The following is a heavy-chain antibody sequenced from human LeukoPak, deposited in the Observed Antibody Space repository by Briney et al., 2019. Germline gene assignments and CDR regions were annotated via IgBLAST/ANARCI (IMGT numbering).Heavy chain of an antibody. CDR2: IIPIFGTA. V-gene: IGHV1-69*13. D-gene: IGHD2-2*01. J-gene: IGHJ3*02. CDR1: GGTFSSYA. Sequence: SVKVSCKASGGTFSSYAISWVRQAPGQGLEWMGGIIPIFGTANYAQKFQGRVTITADESTSTAYMELSSLRSENTAVYYCAREWGYCSSTSCPFHAFDIWGQGTMVTVSS. CDR3: AREWGYCSSTSCPFHAFDI.